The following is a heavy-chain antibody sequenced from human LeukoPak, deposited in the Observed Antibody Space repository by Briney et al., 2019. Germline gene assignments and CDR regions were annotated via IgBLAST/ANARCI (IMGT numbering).Heavy chain of an antibody. J-gene: IGHJ4*02. Sequence: SETLSLTCAVSGYSISSGYYWGWIRQPPGKGLEWIGSIYHSGITYYNPSLKSRVTISVDTSKNQFSLKLSSVTAADTAVYYCAREVANYYDSSGYYFNWGQGTLVTVSS. D-gene: IGHD3-22*01. V-gene: IGHV4-38-2*02. CDR1: GYSISSGYY. CDR3: AREVANYYDSSGYYFN. CDR2: IYHSGIT.